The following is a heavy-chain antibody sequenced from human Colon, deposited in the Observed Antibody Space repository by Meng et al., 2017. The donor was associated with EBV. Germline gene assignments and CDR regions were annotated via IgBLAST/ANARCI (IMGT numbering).Heavy chain of an antibody. CDR3: ASFDHIPRRNYFDY. CDR1: GGSMISGNYY. V-gene: IGHV4-30-4*01. J-gene: IGHJ4*02. CDR2: IHHSGSA. Sequence: VLVQESGPGSVEPSQTLALTCPVAGGSMISGNYYWSWIRQPPGKGLEWIGYIHHSGSAYYNPSLKSRVSISVDTSKNQFSLNLNSMTAADTAVYYCASFDHIPRRNYFDYWGQGTLVTVSS. D-gene: IGHD2-21*01.